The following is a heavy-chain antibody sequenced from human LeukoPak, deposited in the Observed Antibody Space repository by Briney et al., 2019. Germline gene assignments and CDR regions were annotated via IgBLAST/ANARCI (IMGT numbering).Heavy chain of an antibody. J-gene: IGHJ3*02. CDR1: GYTFTSYY. V-gene: IGHV1-46*01. D-gene: IGHD3-22*01. CDR3: ARDGHRRYHYDSSGREDAFDI. Sequence: ASVKVSCKASGYTFTSYYMHWVRQAPGQGLEWMGIINPSGGSTSYAQKFQGRVTMTRDTSTSTVYMELSSLRSDDTAVYYCARDGHRRYHYDSSGREDAFDIWGQGTMVTVSS. CDR2: INPSGGST.